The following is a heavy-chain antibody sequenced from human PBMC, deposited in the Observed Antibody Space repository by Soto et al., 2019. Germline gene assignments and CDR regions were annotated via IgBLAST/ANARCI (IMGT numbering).Heavy chain of an antibody. CDR3: VKEPDV. Sequence: PVGSLRLSGEASGFIFSTYSMTWVRQVPGKGLEWVAAVSPSGDSTYYADSLKGRLTISRDNSKNTVFLQMNSLSADDTGLYYCVKEPDVWGQGISVTVSS. CDR1: GFIFSTYS. V-gene: IGHV3-23*01. J-gene: IGHJ6*02. CDR2: VSPSGDST.